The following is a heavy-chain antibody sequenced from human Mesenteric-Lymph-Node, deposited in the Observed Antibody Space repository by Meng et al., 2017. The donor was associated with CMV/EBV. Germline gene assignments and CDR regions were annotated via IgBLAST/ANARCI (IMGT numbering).Heavy chain of an antibody. J-gene: IGHJ4*02. V-gene: IGHV3-15*01. Sequence: GESLKISCAASGFTFSSYSMNWVRQAPGKGLEWVGRFKSKTDGGTTDYAAPVKGRFTISRDDSKNTLYLQMNSLKTEDTAVYYCSSGVGTSDFDYWGQGTLVTVSS. CDR1: GFTFSSYS. CDR2: FKSKTDGGTT. D-gene: IGHD1/OR15-1a*01. CDR3: SSGVGTSDFDY.